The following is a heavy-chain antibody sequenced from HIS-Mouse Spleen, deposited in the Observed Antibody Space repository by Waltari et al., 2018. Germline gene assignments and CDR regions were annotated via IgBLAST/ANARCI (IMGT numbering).Heavy chain of an antibody. J-gene: IGHJ2*01. V-gene: IGHV1-2*02. CDR3: AREIPYSSSWYDWYFDL. CDR1: GYTFTGYY. CDR2: INPKSGGT. Sequence: QVQLVQSGAEVKKPGASVKVSCKASGYTFTGYYMHWVRQAPGQGLEWMGWINPKSGGTNSAQKFKGRVTMTRETSISTAYMELSRLRSDDTAVYYCAREIPYSSSWYDWYFDLWGRGTLVTVSS. D-gene: IGHD6-13*01.